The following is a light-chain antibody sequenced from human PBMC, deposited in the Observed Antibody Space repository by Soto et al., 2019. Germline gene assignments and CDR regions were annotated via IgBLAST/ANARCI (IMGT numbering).Light chain of an antibody. Sequence: EIVMTQSPATLSVSLGERVTLSCKASQSVSSYLPWYQQKPGQAPRLLISDASTRATEIPDRFSGSGSGTDFTLTISSLQSTDLAVYYCLQYSTWPPLYTFGQGTKLEIK. CDR3: LQYSTWPPLYT. J-gene: IGKJ2*01. CDR2: DAS. CDR1: QSVSSY. V-gene: IGKV3-15*01.